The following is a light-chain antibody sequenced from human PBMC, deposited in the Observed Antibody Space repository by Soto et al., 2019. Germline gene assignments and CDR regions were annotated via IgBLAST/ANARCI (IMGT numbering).Light chain of an antibody. CDR1: QSISSW. CDR2: DGS. Sequence: DIQMTQSPSTLSASVGDRVTITCRASQSISSWLAWYQQKPGKAPKLLIYDGSSLESGVPSRFSGSGSGTEFTLTISSLQSEDFAVYYCQQYNNRPPWTFGQGTKVDIK. J-gene: IGKJ1*01. CDR3: QQYNNRPPWT. V-gene: IGKV1-5*01.